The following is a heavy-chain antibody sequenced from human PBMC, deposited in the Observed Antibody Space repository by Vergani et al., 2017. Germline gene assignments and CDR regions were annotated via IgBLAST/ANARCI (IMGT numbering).Heavy chain of an antibody. Sequence: EVQLVESGGGLVKPGGSLRLSCAASGFTFSNAWMSWVRQAPGKGLERVSYISSSSSTIYYADSVKGRFTISRDNAKNSLYLQMNSLRAEDTAVYYCARDQGFKYYYDSSGYLDYWGQGTLVTVSS. CDR1: GFTFSNAW. CDR3: ARDQGFKYYYDSSGYLDY. CDR2: ISSSSSTI. D-gene: IGHD3-22*01. J-gene: IGHJ4*02. V-gene: IGHV3-48*04.